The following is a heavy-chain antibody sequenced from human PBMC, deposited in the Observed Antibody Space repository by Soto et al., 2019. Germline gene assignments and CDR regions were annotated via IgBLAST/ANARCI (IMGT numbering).Heavy chain of an antibody. J-gene: IGHJ6*02. Sequence: GGSLRLSCAASGFTFSSYAMSWVRQAPGKGLEWVSAISGSGGSTYYADSVKGRFTISRDNSKNTLYLQMNSLRAEDTAVYYCAKNLLPPYLLYYYYGMDVWGQGTTVTVSS. CDR3: AKNLLPPYLLYYYYGMDV. V-gene: IGHV3-23*01. CDR2: ISGSGGST. CDR1: GFTFSSYA.